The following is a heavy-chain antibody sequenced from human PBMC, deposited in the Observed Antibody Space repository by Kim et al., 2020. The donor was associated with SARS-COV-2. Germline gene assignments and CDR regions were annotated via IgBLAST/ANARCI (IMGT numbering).Heavy chain of an antibody. Sequence: GGSLRLSCTVSGFTFGDYAMSWVRQAPGKGLEWVGFIRRNTYGGTTEYAASVRGRFTISRDDSKSIAYLQMNSLKTEDTAVYYCTRAREDYYDSPAGYWGQGTLVTVSS. V-gene: IGHV3-49*04. CDR3: TRAREDYYDSPAGY. CDR2: IRRNTYGGTT. CDR1: GFTFGDYA. J-gene: IGHJ4*02. D-gene: IGHD3-22*01.